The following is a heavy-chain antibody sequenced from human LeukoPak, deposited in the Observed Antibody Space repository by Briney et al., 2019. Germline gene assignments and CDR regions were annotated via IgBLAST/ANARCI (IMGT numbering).Heavy chain of an antibody. CDR1: GDSISTYY. Sequence: PSETLSFTCSVSGDSISTYYWSWIRKPPGKGLDWIGYIHYSGSTNYNPSLKSRVTISADTSKNQFSLELSSVTAADTAVYYCARGYTAMVPDYWGQGTLVTVSS. J-gene: IGHJ4*02. V-gene: IGHV4-59*01. CDR2: IHYSGST. CDR3: ARGYTAMVPDY. D-gene: IGHD5-18*01.